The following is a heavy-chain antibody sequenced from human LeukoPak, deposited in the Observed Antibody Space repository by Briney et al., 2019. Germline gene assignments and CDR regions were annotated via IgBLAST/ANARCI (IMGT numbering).Heavy chain of an antibody. J-gene: IGHJ6*03. CDR2: IRYDGSNK. D-gene: IGHD1-26*01. Sequence: GGSLRLSCAASGFTFSSYGMHWVRQAPGKGLEWVAFIRYDGSNKYYADSVKGRFTISRDNSKNTLFLQMNSLRAEDTALYYCAKYPGGFTGIVNYYHMDVWGKGTTVSVSS. V-gene: IGHV3-30*02. CDR3: AKYPGGFTGIVNYYHMDV. CDR1: GFTFSSYG.